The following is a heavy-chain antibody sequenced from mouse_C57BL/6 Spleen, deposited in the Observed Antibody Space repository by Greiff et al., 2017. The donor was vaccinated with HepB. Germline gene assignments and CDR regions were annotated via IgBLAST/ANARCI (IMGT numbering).Heavy chain of an antibody. D-gene: IGHD2-12*01. CDR3: ARVGFTTKYYAMDY. J-gene: IGHJ4*01. Sequence: VKLQESGAELVRPGTSVKVSCKASGYAFNNYLIEWVKQRPGQGLEWIGVINPGSGGTNYNEKFKGKATLTADTSSSTAYMQLSILTSEDSAVYVCARVGFTTKYYAMDYWGQGTAVTVSS. V-gene: IGHV1-54*01. CDR2: INPGSGGT. CDR1: GYAFNNYL.